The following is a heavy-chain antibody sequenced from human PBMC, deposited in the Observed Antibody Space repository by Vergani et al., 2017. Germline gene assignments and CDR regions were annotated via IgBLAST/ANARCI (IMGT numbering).Heavy chain of an antibody. CDR1: GGSFSGYY. D-gene: IGHD3-3*01. CDR3: ARVQELYDFWSGYRVRYYYYMDV. V-gene: IGHV4-34*01. Sequence: QVQLQESGPGLVKPSETLSLTCAVYGGSFSGYYWSWIRQPPGKGLEWIGEINHSGSTKYKPDLQSRVTISVDTSKNQFSLKLSSVTAADTAVYYCARVQELYDFWSGYRVRYYYYMDVWGKGTTVTVSS. J-gene: IGHJ6*03. CDR2: INHSGST.